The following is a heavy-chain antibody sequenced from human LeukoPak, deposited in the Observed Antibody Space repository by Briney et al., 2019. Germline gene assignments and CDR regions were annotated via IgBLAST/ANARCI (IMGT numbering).Heavy chain of an antibody. CDR3: ARANIYSYALDY. CDR1: GGSFSGYY. J-gene: IGHJ4*02. D-gene: IGHD5-18*01. CDR2: INHSGST. Sequence: PSETLSLTCAVYGGSFSGYYWSWIRQPPGEGLEWIGEINHSGSTNYNPSLKSRVTISVDTCKNQFSLKLSSVTAADTAVYYCARANIYSYALDYWGQGTLVTVSS. V-gene: IGHV4-34*01.